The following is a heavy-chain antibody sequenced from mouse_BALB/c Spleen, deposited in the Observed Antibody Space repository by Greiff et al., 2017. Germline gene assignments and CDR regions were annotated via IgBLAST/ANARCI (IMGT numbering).Heavy chain of an antibody. Sequence: QVQLQQPGAELVRPGASVKLSCKASGYTFASYWINWVKQRPGQGLEWIGNIYPSDSYTNYNQKFKDKATLTVDKSSSTAYMQLSSPTSEDSAVYYCTRKGDYDGYPFAYWGQGTLVTVSA. CDR1: GYTFASYW. J-gene: IGHJ3*01. V-gene: IGHV1-69*02. CDR2: IYPSDSYT. CDR3: TRKGDYDGYPFAY. D-gene: IGHD2-3*01.